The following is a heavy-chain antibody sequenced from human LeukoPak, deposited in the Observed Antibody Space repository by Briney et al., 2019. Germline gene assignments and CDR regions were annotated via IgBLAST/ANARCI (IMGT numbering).Heavy chain of an antibody. D-gene: IGHD6-13*01. Sequence: PGGSLRLSCAASGFTFSDYGMHWVRQTPGKGLEWVTFIQYTGSNKYYADSVKGRFTISRDNSKNTLYLQMNSLRTEDTAEYYCAKGYHNSWSSDYMNVWGKGTTVTVSS. CDR1: GFTFSDYG. CDR2: IQYTGSNK. CDR3: AKGYHNSWSSDYMNV. J-gene: IGHJ6*03. V-gene: IGHV3-30*02.